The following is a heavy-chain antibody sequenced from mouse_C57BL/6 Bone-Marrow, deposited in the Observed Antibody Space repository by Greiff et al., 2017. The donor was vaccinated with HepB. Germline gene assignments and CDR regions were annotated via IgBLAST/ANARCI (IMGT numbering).Heavy chain of an antibody. CDR3: ARGGDP. CDR1: GYTFTSYG. V-gene: IGHV1-81*01. CDR2: IYPRSGNT. Sequence: QVHVKQSEAELARPGASVKLSCKASGYTFTSYGISWVKQRTGQGLEWIGEIYPRSGNTYYNEKFKGKATLTADKSSSTAYMELRSLTSEDSAVYFCARGGDPWGQGTLVTVSA. J-gene: IGHJ3*01.